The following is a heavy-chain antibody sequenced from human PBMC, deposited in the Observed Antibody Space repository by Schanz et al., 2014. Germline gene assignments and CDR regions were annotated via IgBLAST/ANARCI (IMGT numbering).Heavy chain of an antibody. J-gene: IGHJ6*03. CDR1: GYIFGSHG. D-gene: IGHD4-17*01. V-gene: IGHV1-8*01. CDR2: INAHTGNT. CDR3: ARAPVTVGPYHYYMDV. Sequence: QVQLVQSGAEVKKPGASVKVSCKASGYIFGSHGMTWVRQAPGQGPELMGWINAHTGNTQYAQKFQGRVNMTRHTSISTAYMELSSLRSEDTAVYYCARAPVTVGPYHYYMDVWGKGTTVNVSS.